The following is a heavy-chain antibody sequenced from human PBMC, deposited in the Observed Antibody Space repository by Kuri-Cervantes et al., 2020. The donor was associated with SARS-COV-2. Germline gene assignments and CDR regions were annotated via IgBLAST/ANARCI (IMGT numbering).Heavy chain of an antibody. CDR2: INHSGST. V-gene: IGHV4-34*01. CDR1: GGSFSGYY. J-gene: IGHJ6*02. Sequence: SETLSLTCAVYGGSFSGYYWSWIRQPPGKGLEWIGEINHSGSTNYNPSLKSRVTISVDTSKNQFSLKLSSVTAADTAVYYCARLGGYYDFWSWYYYGMDVWGQGTTVTVSS. D-gene: IGHD3-3*01. CDR3: ARLGGYYDFWSWYYYGMDV.